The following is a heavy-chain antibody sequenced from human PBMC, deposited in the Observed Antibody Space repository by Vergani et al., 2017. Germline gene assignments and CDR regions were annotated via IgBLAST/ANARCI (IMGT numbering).Heavy chain of an antibody. CDR2: IYTSGST. CDR1: GGSISSGSYY. CDR3: ARGSGWHARVNAFDI. Sequence: QVQLQESGPGLVKPSQTLSLTCTVSGGSISSGSYYWSWIRQPAGKGLEWIGRIYTSGSTNYNPSLKSRVTKSVDTSKNQFSLKLSSVTAADTAVYYWARGSGWHARVNAFDIWGQGTMVTVSS. V-gene: IGHV4-61*02. D-gene: IGHD5-24*01. J-gene: IGHJ3*02.